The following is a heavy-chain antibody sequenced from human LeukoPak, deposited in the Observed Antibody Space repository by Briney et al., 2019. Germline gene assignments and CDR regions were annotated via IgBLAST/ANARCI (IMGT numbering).Heavy chain of an antibody. CDR1: GYTFTSYG. J-gene: IGHJ3*02. Sequence: ASVKVSCKASGYTFTSYGISWVRQAPGQGLEWVGWTSTYNDNTNYAQKLQGRLTMTTDTSTSTAYMDLRSLRSDDTAVYYCASALSLDYYDSSGYPAFDIWGQGTMVTVSS. CDR2: TSTYNDNT. D-gene: IGHD3-22*01. V-gene: IGHV1-18*01. CDR3: ASALSLDYYDSSGYPAFDI.